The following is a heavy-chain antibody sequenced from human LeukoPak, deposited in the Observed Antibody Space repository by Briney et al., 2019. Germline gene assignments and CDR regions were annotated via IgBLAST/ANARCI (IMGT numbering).Heavy chain of an antibody. D-gene: IGHD3-10*01. CDR1: GGSISSSSYY. CDR3: ARHYYYGSGTYY. V-gene: IGHV4-39*01. Sequence: SETLSLTCTVSGGSISSSSYYCGWIRQPPGKGLEWIGSIYYSGSTYYNPSLKSRVTISVDTSKNQFSLKLSSVTAADTAVYYCARHYYYGSGTYYWGQGTLVTVSS. J-gene: IGHJ4*02. CDR2: IYYSGST.